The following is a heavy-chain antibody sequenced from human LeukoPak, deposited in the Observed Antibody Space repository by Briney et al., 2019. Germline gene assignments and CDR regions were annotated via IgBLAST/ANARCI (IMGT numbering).Heavy chain of an antibody. D-gene: IGHD2-15*01. J-gene: IGHJ5*02. Sequence: PSETLSLTCTVSGYSISNSYYWGWIRQPPGKGLEWIGSIYHSGNTYHNPSLKSRVTISVDTSKNQFSLKLSSVTAADTAVYYCARTLRWVVAATGGVQHWFDPWGQGTLVTVSS. V-gene: IGHV4-38-2*02. CDR3: ARTLRWVVAATGGVQHWFDP. CDR1: GYSISNSYY. CDR2: IYHSGNT.